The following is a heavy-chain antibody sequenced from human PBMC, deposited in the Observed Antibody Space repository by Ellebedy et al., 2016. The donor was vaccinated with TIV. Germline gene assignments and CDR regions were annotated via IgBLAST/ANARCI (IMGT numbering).Heavy chain of an antibody. Sequence: PGGSLRLSCAASGLTFSSHAMSWVRQAPGKGLEWVSSISGSGGNTYYADSVKGRFTISRDNSKDTLSLQVNSLRAEDTAVYYCARDPVGVGPAFDIWGQGTMVTVSS. V-gene: IGHV3-23*01. J-gene: IGHJ3*02. CDR1: GLTFSSHA. D-gene: IGHD4-23*01. CDR3: ARDPVGVGPAFDI. CDR2: ISGSGGNT.